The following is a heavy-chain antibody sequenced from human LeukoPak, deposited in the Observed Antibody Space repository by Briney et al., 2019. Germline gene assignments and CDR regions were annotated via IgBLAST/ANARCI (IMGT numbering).Heavy chain of an antibody. CDR1: GITFSSFA. CDR3: AKEASGYGYYFDY. CDR2: ISDSGGTT. Sequence: PGGSLRLSCVVSGITFSSFAMSRVRQTPGKGPEWVSVISDSGGTTFYADSVKGRFTISRDNSKNTLYLQMNSLRAEDTAVYYCAKEASGYGYYFDYWGQGTLVTVSS. D-gene: IGHD3-10*01. J-gene: IGHJ4*02. V-gene: IGHV3-23*01.